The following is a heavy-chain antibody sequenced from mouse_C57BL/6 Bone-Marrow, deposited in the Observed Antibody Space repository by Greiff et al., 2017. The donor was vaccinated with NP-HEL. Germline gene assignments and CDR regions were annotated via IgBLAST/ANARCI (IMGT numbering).Heavy chain of an antibody. CDR2: IDPSDSYT. J-gene: IGHJ4*01. V-gene: IGHV1-50*01. D-gene: IGHD2-1*01. CDR1: GYTFTSYW. CDR3: ARESYGNYDAMDY. Sequence: QVQLQQPGAELVKPGASVKLSCKASGYTFTSYWMQWVKQRPGQGLEWIGEIDPSDSYTNYNQKFKGKATLTVDTSSNTAYMQLSSLTSEDSAVYYCARESYGNYDAMDYWGQGTSVTVSS.